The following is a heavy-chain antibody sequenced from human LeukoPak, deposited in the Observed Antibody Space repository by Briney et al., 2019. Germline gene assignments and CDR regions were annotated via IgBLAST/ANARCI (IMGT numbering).Heavy chain of an antibody. CDR1: GFTFDDYG. V-gene: IGHV3-20*04. CDR2: INWNGGST. J-gene: IGHJ4*02. Sequence: GGSLRLSCAASGFTFDDYGMSWVRQAPGKGLEWVSGINWNGGSTGYADSVKGRFTISRDNAKNSLYLQMNSLRAEDTALYYCARDNGRSYYDSSGPLDYWGQGTLVTVSS. CDR3: ARDNGRSYYDSSGPLDY. D-gene: IGHD3-22*01.